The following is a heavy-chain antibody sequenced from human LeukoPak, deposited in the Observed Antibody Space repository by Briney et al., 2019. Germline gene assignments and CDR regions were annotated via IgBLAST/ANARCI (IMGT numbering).Heavy chain of an antibody. CDR2: INHSGST. Sequence: SETLSLTCAVYGGSFSGYYWSWIRQPPRKGLEWIGEINHSGSTNYNPSLKSRVTISVDTSKNQVSLKLSSVTAADTAVYYCAPRDYYYYYGMDVWGQGTTVTVSS. CDR1: GGSFSGYY. V-gene: IGHV4-34*01. CDR3: APRDYYYYYGMDV. J-gene: IGHJ6*02.